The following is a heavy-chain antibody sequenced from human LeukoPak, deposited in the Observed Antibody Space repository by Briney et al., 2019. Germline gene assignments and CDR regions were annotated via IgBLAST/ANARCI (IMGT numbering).Heavy chain of an antibody. D-gene: IGHD1-1*01. CDR1: GGTFSSYA. Sequence: SVKVSCKASGGTFSSYAISWVRQAPGQGLQWMGRIIPILGIANYAQKFQGRVTITADKSTSTAYMELSSLRSEDTAVYYCARAHRPNWNYGYYGMDVWGQGTTVTVSS. J-gene: IGHJ6*02. CDR3: ARAHRPNWNYGYYGMDV. V-gene: IGHV1-69*04. CDR2: IIPILGIA.